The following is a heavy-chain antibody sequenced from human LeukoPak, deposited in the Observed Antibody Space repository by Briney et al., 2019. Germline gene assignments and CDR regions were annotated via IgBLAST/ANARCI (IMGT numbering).Heavy chain of an antibody. Sequence: GGSLRLSCAASGFSVSSNYMTWVRQAPGKGLEWVSIIYSGSSTHYADSVKGRFTISRDNSKNTLFVEMNSLRAEDTAVYYCARVTGGYDNERYYYYYYMDVWGKGTTVTVSS. V-gene: IGHV3-53*01. D-gene: IGHD5-12*01. CDR1: GFSVSSNY. J-gene: IGHJ6*03. CDR2: IYSGSST. CDR3: ARVTGGYDNERYYYYYYMDV.